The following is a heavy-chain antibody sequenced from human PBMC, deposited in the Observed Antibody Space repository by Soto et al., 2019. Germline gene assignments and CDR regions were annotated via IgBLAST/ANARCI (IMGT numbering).Heavy chain of an antibody. Sequence: QVQLVQSGAEVKKPGASVKVSCKASGYTFTSYGISWVRQAPGQGLEWMGWISAYKGNTNYAQKLQGRVTMTTDTSTRTDYMELRSLRSDDTAVDYCARDPNEYCTNGVCPRRGGGPFDYWGQGTLVTVSS. CDR3: ARDPNEYCTNGVCPRRGGGPFDY. CDR2: ISAYKGNT. CDR1: GYTFTSYG. D-gene: IGHD2-8*01. V-gene: IGHV1-18*01. J-gene: IGHJ4*02.